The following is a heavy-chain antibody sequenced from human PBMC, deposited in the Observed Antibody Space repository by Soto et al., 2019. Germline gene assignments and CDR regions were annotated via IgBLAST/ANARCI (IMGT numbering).Heavy chain of an antibody. D-gene: IGHD6-6*01. J-gene: IGHJ6*02. CDR1: GFTFSSYW. CDR2: INSDGSST. V-gene: IGHV3-74*01. CDR3: ARVWALSSSSYYYYGMDV. Sequence: GSLRLSCAASGFTFSSYWMHWVRQAPGKGLVWVSRINSDGSSTSYADSVKGRFTISRDNAKNTLYLQMNSLRAEDTAVYYCARVWALSSSSYYYYGMDVWGQGTTVTVSS.